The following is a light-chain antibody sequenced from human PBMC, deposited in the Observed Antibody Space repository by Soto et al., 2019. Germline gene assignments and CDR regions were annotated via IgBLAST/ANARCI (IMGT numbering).Light chain of an antibody. CDR2: AAS. CDR1: QGISSY. J-gene: IGKJ5*01. Sequence: DIQLTQSPSFLSASVGDRVTITCRASQGISSYLAWYQQKPGKAPKLLIYAASTLQSGVPSRFSGSGSRTAFTLTISILPPEDFATYYCQQLNSSPITFGKGTRLDIK. V-gene: IGKV1-9*01. CDR3: QQLNSSPIT.